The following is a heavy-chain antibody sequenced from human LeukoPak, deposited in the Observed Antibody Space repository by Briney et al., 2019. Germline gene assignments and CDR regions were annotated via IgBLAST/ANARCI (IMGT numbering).Heavy chain of an antibody. CDR1: ESTFGAHA. Sequence: GPYLRPSCTASESTFGAHAMSWARQAPVKRLAWEGSIRSIAYAGTTEYPASVKGRFTISRNHSKSIAYLQMNSLKTEHTAVYYCARGPIQPCIHNCMHVWCQATTVTVSS. J-gene: IGHJ6*02. CDR3: ARGPIQPCIHNCMHV. CDR2: IRSIAYAGTT. D-gene: IGHD5-18*01. V-gene: IGHV3-49*04.